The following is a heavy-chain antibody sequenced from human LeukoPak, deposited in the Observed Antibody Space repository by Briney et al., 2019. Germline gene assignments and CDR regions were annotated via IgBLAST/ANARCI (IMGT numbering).Heavy chain of an antibody. V-gene: IGHV1-69*04. D-gene: IGHD4-11*01. Sequence: SVKVSCKASGGTFSNYAISWVRQAPGQGLEWMGRIIPILGIANYAQKFQGRVTITADKSTSTAYMELSSLRSEDTAVYYCARDQEAVTTDYFYYAMDVWGQGTTLTVSS. J-gene: IGHJ6*02. CDR3: ARDQEAVTTDYFYYAMDV. CDR1: GGTFSNYA. CDR2: IIPILGIA.